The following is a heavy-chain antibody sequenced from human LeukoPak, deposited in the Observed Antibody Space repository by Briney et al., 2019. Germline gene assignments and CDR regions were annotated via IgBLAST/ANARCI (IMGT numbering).Heavy chain of an antibody. V-gene: IGHV4-34*01. J-gene: IGHJ4*02. CDR2: LYRSGST. D-gene: IGHD1-26*01. CDR3: ASISESYALDY. CDR1: GWPFCGYY. Sequence: KASETLSLTCAVYGWPFCGYYWSWIRQPPGKGLEWIGSLYRSGSTYYNPSLKSRVTISVDTSKNQFSRKLRSVTAADTAVFYCASISESYALDYWGQGILVTVAS.